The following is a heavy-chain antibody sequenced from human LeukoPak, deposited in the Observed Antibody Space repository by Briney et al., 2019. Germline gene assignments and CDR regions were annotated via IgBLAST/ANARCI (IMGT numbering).Heavy chain of an antibody. J-gene: IGHJ4*02. V-gene: IGHV4-34*01. CDR2: INHSGST. Sequence: SETLSLTCAVYGGSFSGYYWSWIRQPPGKGLEWIGEINHSGSTNYNPSLKNRVTISVDTSKNQFSLKLSSVTAADTAVYYCARGGCSSTSCYTGGFDYWGQGTLVTVSS. CDR1: GGSFSGYY. D-gene: IGHD2-2*02. CDR3: ARGGCSSTSCYTGGFDY.